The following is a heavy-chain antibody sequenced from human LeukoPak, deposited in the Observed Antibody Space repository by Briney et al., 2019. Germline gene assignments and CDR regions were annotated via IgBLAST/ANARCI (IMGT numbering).Heavy chain of an antibody. CDR2: INHSGST. V-gene: IGHV4-34*01. D-gene: IGHD3-22*01. CDR1: GGSFSGYY. CDR3: ARGRYDSSGYYLRNWFDP. J-gene: IGHJ5*02. Sequence: SETLSLTCAVSGGSFSGYYWSWIRQPPGKGLEWIGVINHSGSTNYNPSLKSRVTISVDTSKNQFSLKLSSVTAADTAVYYCARGRYDSSGYYLRNWFDPWGQGTLVTVSS.